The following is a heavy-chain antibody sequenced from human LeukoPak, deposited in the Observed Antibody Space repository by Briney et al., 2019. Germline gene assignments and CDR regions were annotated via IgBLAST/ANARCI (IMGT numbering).Heavy chain of an antibody. V-gene: IGHV3-7*04. CDR3: VRVDGAKGGGSDY. D-gene: IGHD4-17*01. J-gene: IGHJ4*02. Sequence: GGSLRLSCAATGFTFSNYWMRWVRQAPGKGLEWVASIKQDGSQNNYVDSVKGRFTISRDNSKNSLYLQMSSLTAEDTAVYHCVRVDGAKGGGSDYWGQGTLVTVSS. CDR2: IKQDGSQN. CDR1: GFTFSNYW.